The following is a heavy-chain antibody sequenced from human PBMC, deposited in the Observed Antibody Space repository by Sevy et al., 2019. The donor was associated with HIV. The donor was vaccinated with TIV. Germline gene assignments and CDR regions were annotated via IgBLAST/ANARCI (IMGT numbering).Heavy chain of an antibody. D-gene: IGHD1-1*01. CDR2: IYHSGST. V-gene: IGHV4-4*02. Sequence: SETLSLTCAVSGGSISSSNWWSWVRQPPGKGLEWIGEIYHSGSTNYNPSLKSRVTISVDKSKNQFSLKLSSVTAADTAVYYCAREEQGPGRGYYYGMDVWGQGTTVTVSS. CDR3: AREEQGPGRGYYYGMDV. J-gene: IGHJ6*02. CDR1: GGSISSSNW.